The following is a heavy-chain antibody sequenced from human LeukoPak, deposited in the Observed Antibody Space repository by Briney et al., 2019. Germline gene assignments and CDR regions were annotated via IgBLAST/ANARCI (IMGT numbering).Heavy chain of an antibody. Sequence: SGTLSLICAVSGGSISSSNWWSWVRQPPGKGLEWIGEIYHSGSTNYNPSLKSRVTISVDKSKNQFSLKLSSVTAADTAVYYCARADGYSSGWYCFDYWGQGTLVTVSS. V-gene: IGHV4-4*02. D-gene: IGHD6-19*01. CDR1: GGSISSSNW. CDR3: ARADGYSSGWYCFDY. J-gene: IGHJ4*02. CDR2: IYHSGST.